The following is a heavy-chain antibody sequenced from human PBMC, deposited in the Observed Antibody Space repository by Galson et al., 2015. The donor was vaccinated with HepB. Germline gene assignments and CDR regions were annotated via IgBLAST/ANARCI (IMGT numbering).Heavy chain of an antibody. Sequence: SVKVSCKASGYTFTSYDINWVRQATGQGLEWMGWMNPNSGNTGYAQKFQGRVTMTRNTSISTAYMELSSLRSEDTAVYYCARGRSGWKYNWFDPWGQGTLVTVSS. CDR2: MNPNSGNT. CDR1: GYTFTSYD. V-gene: IGHV1-8*01. CDR3: ARGRSGWKYNWFDP. J-gene: IGHJ5*02. D-gene: IGHD6-19*01.